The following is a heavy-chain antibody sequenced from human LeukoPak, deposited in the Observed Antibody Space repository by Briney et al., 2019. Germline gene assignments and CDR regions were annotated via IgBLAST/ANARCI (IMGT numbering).Heavy chain of an antibody. J-gene: IGHJ4*02. CDR2: ISGSGGST. CDR3: AKGRDGYNPFDY. D-gene: IGHD5-24*01. CDR1: GFTVSSNY. V-gene: IGHV3-23*01. Sequence: PGGSLRLSCAASGFTVSSNYMSWVRQAPGKGLEWVSAISGSGGSTYYADSVKGRFTISRDNSKNTLYLQMNSLRAEDTAVYYCAKGRDGYNPFDYWGQGTLVTVSS.